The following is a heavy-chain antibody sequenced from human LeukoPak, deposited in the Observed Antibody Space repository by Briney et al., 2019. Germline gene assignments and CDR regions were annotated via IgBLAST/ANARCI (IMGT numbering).Heavy chain of an antibody. D-gene: IGHD5-18*01. J-gene: IGHJ5*02. CDR1: GYTFTRYY. CDR2: ISPSGAST. V-gene: IGHV1-46*01. CDR3: ARALPHRRLMDTTMEQHWFDP. Sequence: GASVKVSCKASGYTFTRYYMHWVRQAPGQGLEWMGIISPSGASTSYAQKFQGRVTMTRDMSTSTVYMELSSLRSEDTAVYYCARALPHRRLMDTTMEQHWFDPWGQGTLVTVSS.